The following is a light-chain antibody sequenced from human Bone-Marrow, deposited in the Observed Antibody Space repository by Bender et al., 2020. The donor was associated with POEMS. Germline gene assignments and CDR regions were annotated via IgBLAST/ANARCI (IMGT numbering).Light chain of an antibody. Sequence: QSVLTQPPSVSGAPRQRVTISCSGSRSNIGNNPVHWYQQLPGTAPRLVVYSNYQRPSGVPARFSGSKSGTSASLAISDIQSEDEGDYYCSSWDDSLSGWVFGGGTKLTVL. CDR2: SNY. CDR1: RSNIGNNP. V-gene: IGLV1-44*01. J-gene: IGLJ3*02. CDR3: SSWDDSLSGWV.